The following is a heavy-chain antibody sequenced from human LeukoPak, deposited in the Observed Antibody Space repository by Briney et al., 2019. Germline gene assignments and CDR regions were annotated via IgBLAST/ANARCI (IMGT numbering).Heavy chain of an antibody. CDR2: IDPNRGGT. V-gene: IGHV1-2*07. CDR3: ARDWDQLVPSKGGPPRYFYFMDV. D-gene: IGHD2-15*01. Sequence: GASVKVSCKTSGYTFTDYNKHWVRQAPGQGPEWMGWIDPNRGGTNYAHRFQDRVTITRDTSISTVYMELNNLRSDDTAVYYCARDWDQLVPSKGGPPRYFYFMDVWGKGTSVIVSS. CDR1: GYTFTDYN. J-gene: IGHJ6*03.